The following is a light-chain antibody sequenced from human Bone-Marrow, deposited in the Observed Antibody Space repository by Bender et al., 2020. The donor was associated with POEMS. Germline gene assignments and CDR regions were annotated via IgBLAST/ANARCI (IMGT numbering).Light chain of an antibody. CDR2: EGS. CDR1: SSDVGSYNL. V-gene: IGLV2-14*02. J-gene: IGLJ3*02. CDR3: TAYTSIGTVM. Sequence: QSALTQPASVSGSPGQSITISCTGTSSDVGSYNLVSWYQQHPGKAPKLMIYEGSKRPSGVSSRFSGSKSGSTASLTISGLQTEDEADYYCTAYTSIGTVMFGGGTKLTVL.